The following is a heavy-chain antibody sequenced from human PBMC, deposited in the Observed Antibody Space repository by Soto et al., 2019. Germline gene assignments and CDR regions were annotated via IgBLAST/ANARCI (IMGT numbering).Heavy chain of an antibody. V-gene: IGHV1-69*13. CDR3: ARGKTPLWSLTYYYYGMDV. D-gene: IGHD3-3*01. Sequence: SVKVSCKASVGTFSSYAISWVRQAPGQGLEWMGGIIPIFGTANYAQKFQGRVTITADESTSTAYMELSSLRSEDTAVYYCARGKTPLWSLTYYYYGMDVWGQGTTVTVSS. CDR1: VGTFSSYA. CDR2: IIPIFGTA. J-gene: IGHJ6*02.